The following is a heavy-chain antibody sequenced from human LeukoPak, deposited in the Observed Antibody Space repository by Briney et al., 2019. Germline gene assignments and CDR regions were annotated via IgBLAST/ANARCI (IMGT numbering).Heavy chain of an antibody. V-gene: IGHV3-30*18. Sequence: PGRSLRLSCAASGFTFSSYGMHWVRQAPGKGLEWVAVISYDGSNKYYADSVKGRFTISRDNAKNSLYLQMNSLRAEDTALYYCAKDGYVYWGQGTLVTVSS. D-gene: IGHD5-12*01. J-gene: IGHJ4*02. CDR2: ISYDGSNK. CDR3: AKDGYVY. CDR1: GFTFSSYG.